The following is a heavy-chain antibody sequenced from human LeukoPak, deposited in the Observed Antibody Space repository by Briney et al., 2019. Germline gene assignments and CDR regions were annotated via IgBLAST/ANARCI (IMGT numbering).Heavy chain of an antibody. CDR2: ISNSGSA. CDR3: ARRAGGDYDYVMDV. J-gene: IGHJ6*02. D-gene: IGHD3-10*01. V-gene: IGHV4-59*01. CDR1: GGSISSYY. Sequence: PSETLSLTCTVSGGSISSYYWSWIRQPPGKGLEWIGYISNSGSAYYNPSLKSRVTISVDTSKNQFSLKLSSVTAADTAVYYCARRAGGDYDYVMDVWGQGTTVTVSS.